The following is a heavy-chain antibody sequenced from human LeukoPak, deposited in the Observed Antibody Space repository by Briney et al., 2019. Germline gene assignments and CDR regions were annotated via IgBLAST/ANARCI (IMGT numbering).Heavy chain of an antibody. V-gene: IGHV4-38-2*02. CDR1: GYSISSGYY. J-gene: IGHJ6*03. Sequence: SETLSLTCTVSGYSISSGYYWGWIRQPPGKGLEWIGSIYHSGSTYYNPSLKSRVTISVDTSKNQFSLKLSSVTAADTAVYYCNYYMDVWGKGTTVTVSS. CDR2: IYHSGST. CDR3: NYYMDV.